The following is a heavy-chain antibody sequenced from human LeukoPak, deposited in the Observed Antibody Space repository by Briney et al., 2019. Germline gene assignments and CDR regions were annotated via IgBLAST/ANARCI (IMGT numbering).Heavy chain of an antibody. CDR2: MNPNSGNT. CDR3: ARAPPSSNWFDP. V-gene: IGHV1-8*01. D-gene: IGHD6-6*01. CDR1: GYTFTSYD. J-gene: IGHJ5*02. Sequence: GASVTVSCKASGYTFTSYDINWVRQAPGQGLEWMGWMNPNSGNTGYAQKFQGRVTMTRNTSISTAYMELSSLRSEDTAVYYCARAPPSSNWFDPWGQGTLVTVSS.